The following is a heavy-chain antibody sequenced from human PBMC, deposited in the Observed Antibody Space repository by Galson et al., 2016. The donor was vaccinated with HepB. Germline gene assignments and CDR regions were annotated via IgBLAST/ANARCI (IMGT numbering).Heavy chain of an antibody. CDR1: GFTFSGHW. Sequence: SLRLSCAASGFTFSGHWMHWVRQGPGKGLVWVSRINSDGTITNYADSVKGRFTISRDNAKSTAYLQMNSLRAEDSAVYYCARAGGGMDVWGQGTTVTVSS. CDR2: INSDGTIT. D-gene: IGHD4-23*01. V-gene: IGHV3-74*01. CDR3: ARAGGGMDV. J-gene: IGHJ6*02.